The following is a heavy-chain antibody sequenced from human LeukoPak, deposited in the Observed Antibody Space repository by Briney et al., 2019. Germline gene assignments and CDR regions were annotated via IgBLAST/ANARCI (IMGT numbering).Heavy chain of an antibody. J-gene: IGHJ4*02. Sequence: GGSLRLSCAVSGSTSSRNFMSWVRQTPEKGLEWVANIDQDGSEKNYVDSVKGRFTISRDNAKNSLFLQMDSLRAEDTAIYYCASGAGWESGYWGQGTLVTVSS. CDR3: ASGAGWESGY. V-gene: IGHV3-7*01. CDR2: IDQDGSEK. D-gene: IGHD1-26*01. CDR1: GSTSSRNF.